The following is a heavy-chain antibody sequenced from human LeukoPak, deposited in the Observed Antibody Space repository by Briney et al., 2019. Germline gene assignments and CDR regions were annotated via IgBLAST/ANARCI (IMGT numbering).Heavy chain of an antibody. CDR1: GFTFSSYA. CDR2: IPYDGSNK. V-gene: IGHV3-30-3*01. Sequence: GRSLRLSCAASGFTFSSYAMHWVRQAPGKGLEWVAVIPYDGSNKYYADSVKGRFTISRDNSKNTLYLQMNSLRAEDTAVYYCARDLTESGWGDHWGQGTLVTVSS. CDR3: ARDLTESGWGDH. J-gene: IGHJ4*02. D-gene: IGHD6-19*01.